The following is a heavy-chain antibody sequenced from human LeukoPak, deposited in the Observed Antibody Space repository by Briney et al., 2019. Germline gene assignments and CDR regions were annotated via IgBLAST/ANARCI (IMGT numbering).Heavy chain of an antibody. D-gene: IGHD5-24*01. J-gene: IGHJ4*02. CDR2: IYYSGST. CDR1: GDSISTNY. Sequence: SETLSLTCTVSGDSISTNYWTWIRQPPGKGLEWIGYIYYSGSTNYNPSLKSRLTISVDTSKNQFSLKLSPVTAADTAVYYCARGNGYNYYWGQGTLVTVSS. CDR3: ARGNGYNYY. V-gene: IGHV4-59*01.